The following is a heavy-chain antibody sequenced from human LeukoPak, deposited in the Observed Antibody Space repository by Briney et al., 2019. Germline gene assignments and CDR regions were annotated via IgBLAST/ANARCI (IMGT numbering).Heavy chain of an antibody. Sequence: GASVKVSCKASGGTFSSYAISWVRQAPGQGLEWMGRIIPILGIANYAQKFQGRVTITADKSTSTAYMELSSLRSEDTAVYYCARVVITFGDIDWGQGTLVTVSS. V-gene: IGHV1-69*04. J-gene: IGHJ4*02. CDR2: IIPILGIA. CDR3: ARVVITFGDID. D-gene: IGHD3-16*01. CDR1: GGTFSSYA.